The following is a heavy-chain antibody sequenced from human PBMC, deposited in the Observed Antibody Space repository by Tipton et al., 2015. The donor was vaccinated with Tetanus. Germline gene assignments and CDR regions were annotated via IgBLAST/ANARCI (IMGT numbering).Heavy chain of an antibody. J-gene: IGHJ4*02. V-gene: IGHV3-30*03. D-gene: IGHD6-19*01. CDR1: GFTFSSYG. CDR3: VRDGGSSGWLAY. Sequence: SLRLSCAASGFTFSSYGMHWVRQAPGKGLEWVAVISYDGSNKYYADSVKGRFTISRDNAKNTLYLQMNSLRVEDTAVYYCVRDGGSSGWLAYWGQGTLVTVSS. CDR2: ISYDGSNK.